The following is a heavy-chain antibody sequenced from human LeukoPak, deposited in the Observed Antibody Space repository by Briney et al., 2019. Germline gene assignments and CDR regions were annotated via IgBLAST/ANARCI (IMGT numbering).Heavy chain of an antibody. Sequence: SQTLSLTCTGSGGSISSGDYYWSWIRQAPGKGLEWIGYIYYSGSTYYNPSLKSRVTMSVDTSKNQFSLKLSSVTAADTAVYYCARDRRVGYSSSSAWYYFDYWGQGTLVTVSS. D-gene: IGHD6-6*01. CDR1: GGSISSGDYY. CDR3: ARDRRVGYSSSSAWYYFDY. CDR2: IYYSGST. V-gene: IGHV4-30-4*08. J-gene: IGHJ4*02.